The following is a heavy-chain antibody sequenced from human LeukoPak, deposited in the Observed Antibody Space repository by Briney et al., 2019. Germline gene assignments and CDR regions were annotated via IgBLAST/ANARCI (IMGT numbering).Heavy chain of an antibody. CDR2: INHSGST. CDR1: SGSFSGYY. J-gene: IGHJ4*02. CDR3: ASHSDYGDYGLNY. V-gene: IGHV4-34*01. Sequence: SETLSLTCAVYSGSFSGYYWSWIRQPPGKGLDWIGEINHSGSTNYNPSLKSRVTISVDTSKNQFSLKLSSVTAADTAVYYCASHSDYGDYGLNYWGQGTLVTVSS. D-gene: IGHD4-17*01.